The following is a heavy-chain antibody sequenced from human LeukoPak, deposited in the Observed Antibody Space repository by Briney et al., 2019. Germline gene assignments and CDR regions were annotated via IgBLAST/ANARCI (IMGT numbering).Heavy chain of an antibody. D-gene: IGHD3-22*01. CDR3: AKDDYYDSSGNY. Sequence: GGCLRLAFAAAGFTFSSNTMGWVRQAPGKGRNWVSAFIGSGGSTYYADSVKGRFTNSRDNSKNTLYLQMNSLRAEDTAVYYCAKDDYYDSSGNYWGQGTLVTVSS. V-gene: IGHV3-23*01. J-gene: IGHJ4*02. CDR1: GFTFSSNT. CDR2: FIGSGGST.